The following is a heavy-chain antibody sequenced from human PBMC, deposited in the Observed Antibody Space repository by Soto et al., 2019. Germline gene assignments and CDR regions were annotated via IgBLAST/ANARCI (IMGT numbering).Heavy chain of an antibody. V-gene: IGHV1-3*01. CDR3: ERSGYCGGDCYALYYFDY. CDR1: GYTFTSYA. J-gene: IGHJ4*02. D-gene: IGHD2-21*02. CDR2: INAGNGNT. Sequence: QVQLVQSGAEVKKPGASVKVSCKASGYTFTSYAMHWVRQAPGQRLEWMGWINAGNGNTKYSQKFQGRVTITRDTSASTAYMELSSLRSEDTAVYYCERSGYCGGDCYALYYFDYWGQGTLVTVSS.